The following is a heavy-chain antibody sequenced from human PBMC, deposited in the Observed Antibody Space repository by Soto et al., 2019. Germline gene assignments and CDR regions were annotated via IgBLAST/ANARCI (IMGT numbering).Heavy chain of an antibody. CDR1: GFTFTSYW. CDR2: INSDGTDT. J-gene: IGHJ4*02. V-gene: IGHV3-74*01. D-gene: IGHD5-18*01. CDR3: TRSITGYSYAAT. Sequence: EVQLVESGGGLVQPGGSLRLSCAASGFTFTSYWMHWVRQTPGKGLVWVSRINSDGTDTVYVDSVKGRFTISRDNAKNTLFLQMNSLRAEDTAVYYCTRSITGYSYAATWGQGTLVTVSS.